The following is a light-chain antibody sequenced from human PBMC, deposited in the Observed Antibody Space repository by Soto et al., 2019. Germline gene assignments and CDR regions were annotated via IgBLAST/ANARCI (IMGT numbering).Light chain of an antibody. Sequence: QLVLTQSSSASASLGSSVKLTCTLSSGHSSYIIAWHQQQPGKAPRYLMKLEGSGSYNKGSGVPDRFSGSSSGADRYLTISILLSEDEADYYCETWDSNTRVFGGGTKLTVL. V-gene: IGLV4-60*03. CDR1: SGHSSYI. CDR3: ETWDSNTRV. J-gene: IGLJ3*02. CDR2: LEGSGSY.